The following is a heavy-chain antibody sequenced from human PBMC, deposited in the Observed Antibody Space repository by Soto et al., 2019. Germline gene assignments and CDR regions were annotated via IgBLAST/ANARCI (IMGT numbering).Heavy chain of an antibody. J-gene: IGHJ6*02. Sequence: PGESLKISCKTSGYSFTSHWIAWVRQMPGKGLEWMGIIYPSDSDIRYRPSFQGQVTISVDKSISTAYLQRSSLKASDTATYYCARQDYGNYRGGMDVWGQGTMVTVSS. CDR1: GYSFTSHW. D-gene: IGHD3-3*01. V-gene: IGHV5-51*01. CDR2: IYPSDSDI. CDR3: ARQDYGNYRGGMDV.